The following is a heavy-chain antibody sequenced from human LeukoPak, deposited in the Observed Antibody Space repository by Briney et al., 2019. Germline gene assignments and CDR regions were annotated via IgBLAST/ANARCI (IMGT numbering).Heavy chain of an antibody. CDR2: IFYSGNT. J-gene: IGHJ4*02. CDR3: ARSKKGRQWLARPYFDY. D-gene: IGHD6-19*01. Sequence: PSQTLSLTCTVSGGSISCGDYYWSWIRQPPGKGLKWIGYIFYSGNTYYNPSLKSRVPISVDTSKNRFSLKLSSVTAADTAVYYCARSKKGRQWLARPYFDYWGQGTLVTVPS. V-gene: IGHV4-30-4*01. CDR1: GGSISCGDYY.